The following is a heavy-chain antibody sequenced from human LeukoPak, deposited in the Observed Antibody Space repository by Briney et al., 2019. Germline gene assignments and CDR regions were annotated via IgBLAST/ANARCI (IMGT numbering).Heavy chain of an antibody. CDR2: IKQDGSEK. V-gene: IGHV3-7*01. D-gene: IGHD6-19*01. CDR3: ARDFFSGWYDHDAFDI. J-gene: IGHJ3*02. CDR1: GFTFSSYW. Sequence: RGSLRLSCAASGFTFSSYWMSWVRQAPGKGLEWVANIKQDGSEKYYVDSVKGRFTISRDNAKNSLYLQMNSLRAEDTAVYYCARDFFSGWYDHDAFDIWGQGTMVTVSS.